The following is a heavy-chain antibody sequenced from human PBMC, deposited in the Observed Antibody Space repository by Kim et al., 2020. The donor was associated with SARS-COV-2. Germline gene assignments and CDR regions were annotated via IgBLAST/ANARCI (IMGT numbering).Heavy chain of an antibody. Sequence: SVKGRFTISRDNAKNSLYLQMNSLRDEDTAVYYCARDGPYSSSSTYYFDYWGQGTLVTVSS. D-gene: IGHD6-6*01. V-gene: IGHV3-48*02. J-gene: IGHJ4*02. CDR3: ARDGPYSSSSTYYFDY.